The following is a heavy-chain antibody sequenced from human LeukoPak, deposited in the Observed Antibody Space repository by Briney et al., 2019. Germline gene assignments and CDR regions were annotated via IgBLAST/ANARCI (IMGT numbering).Heavy chain of an antibody. J-gene: IGHJ4*02. D-gene: IGHD6-19*01. CDR1: GFTFDDYG. CDR2: MSGSGGST. CDR3: AKDQSSGWPHCFDY. Sequence: GGSLRLSCAASGFTFDDYGMSWVRQAPGKGLEWVSTMSGSGGSTYYADSVKGRFTISRGNSKNTLYLQMNSLRADDTAVYYCAKDQSSGWPHCFDYWGQGTLVTVSS. V-gene: IGHV3-23*01.